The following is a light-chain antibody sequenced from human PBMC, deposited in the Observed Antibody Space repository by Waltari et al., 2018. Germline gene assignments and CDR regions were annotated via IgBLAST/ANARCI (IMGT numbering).Light chain of an antibody. CDR1: QRVSRY. J-gene: IGKJ1*01. V-gene: IGKV3-20*01. CDR2: GAS. Sequence: EIVLTQSPGPLPLSPGERATLSCRASQRVSRYLAWYQQKPGQAPRLLIYGASSRAPGIPDRFSGSGSGTDFSLTISRLEPEDFAVYYCQNHERLPAVFGQGTKVEIK. CDR3: QNHERLPAV.